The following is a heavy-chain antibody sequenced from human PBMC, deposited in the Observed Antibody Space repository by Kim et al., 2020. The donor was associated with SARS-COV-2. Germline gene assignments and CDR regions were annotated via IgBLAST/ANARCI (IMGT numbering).Heavy chain of an antibody. CDR3: AKASIAAAEDYYYGMDV. Sequence: KGRFTISRDNSKNTLYLQMNSLRAEDTAVYYCAKASIAAAEDYYYGMDVWGQGTTVTVSS. J-gene: IGHJ6*02. D-gene: IGHD6-13*01. V-gene: IGHV3-30*02.